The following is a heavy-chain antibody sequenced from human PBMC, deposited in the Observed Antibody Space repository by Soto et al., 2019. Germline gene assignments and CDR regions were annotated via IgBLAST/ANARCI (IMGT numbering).Heavy chain of an antibody. V-gene: IGHV4-39*07. J-gene: IGHJ6*02. Sequence: SETLSLTCDVSGDSISTSSYYWGWIRQPPGKGLEWFASIYYSGSTNYNPSLKSRVTISVDTSKNQFSLKLSSVTAADTAVYYFARCSGYYNVPLYGYYGTDVWGQGTTDTVSS. CDR1: GDSISTSSYY. CDR3: ARCSGYYNVPLYGYYGTDV. CDR2: IYYSGST. D-gene: IGHD3-22*01.